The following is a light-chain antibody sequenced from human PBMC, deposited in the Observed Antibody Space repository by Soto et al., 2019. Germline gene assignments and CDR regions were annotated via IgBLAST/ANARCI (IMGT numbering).Light chain of an antibody. CDR2: GSS. J-gene: IGKJ1*01. CDR3: QQYNYWPWT. Sequence: ETVMTQSPATLSVSPGERATLSCRASRSAASNLAWYQHKPGQAPRLLIYGSSTRATGIPARFSGSGSGTEFTLTISSLHSEDFAIYYCQQYNYWPWTFGQGTKVEIK. CDR1: RSAASN. V-gene: IGKV3-15*01.